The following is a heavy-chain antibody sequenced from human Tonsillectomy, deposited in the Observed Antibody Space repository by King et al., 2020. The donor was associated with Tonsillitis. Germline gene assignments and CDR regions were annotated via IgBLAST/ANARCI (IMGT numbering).Heavy chain of an antibody. V-gene: IGHV3-21*01. CDR1: GFTLSSYS. Sequence: VQLVESGGGLVKPGGSLRLSCAASGFTLSSYSMNWVRQAPGKGLEWVSSISTTSTYIYLADSVKGRFTISRDNAKNSLYLQMSSLRGEDTAVYYCARGNGDKWGQGTLVTVSA. D-gene: IGHD2-8*01. J-gene: IGHJ4*02. CDR3: ARGNGDK. CDR2: ISTTSTYI.